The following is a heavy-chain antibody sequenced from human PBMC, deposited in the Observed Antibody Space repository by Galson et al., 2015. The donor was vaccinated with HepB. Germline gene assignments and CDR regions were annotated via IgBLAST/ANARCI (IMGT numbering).Heavy chain of an antibody. V-gene: IGHV3-23*01. D-gene: IGHD6-13*01. CDR3: AKDCRGSSCFNAFDI. J-gene: IGHJ3*02. CDR1: GFTFSNYA. CDR2: ISSGDTT. Sequence: SLRLSCAASGFTFSNYAISWVRQAPGKGLEWVSTISSGDTTYYADSVKGRFTMSRDTSKNTLYLHMNSLRAEDTAVYYCAKDCRGSSCFNAFDIWGQGTMVTVSS.